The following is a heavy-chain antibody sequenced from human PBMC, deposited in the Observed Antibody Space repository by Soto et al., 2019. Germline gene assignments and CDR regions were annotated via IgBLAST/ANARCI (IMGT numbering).Heavy chain of an antibody. CDR2: IDPSDSYT. D-gene: IGHD6-13*01. J-gene: IGHJ6*02. Sequence: PGESLKISCKGSGYSFTSYWISWVRQMPGEGLEWMGRIDPSDSYTNYSPSFQGHVTISADKSISTAYLQWSSLKASDTAMYYCARRMGYSSSYYYYYYGMDVWGQGTTVTVSS. CDR1: GYSFTSYW. V-gene: IGHV5-10-1*01. CDR3: ARRMGYSSSYYYYYYGMDV.